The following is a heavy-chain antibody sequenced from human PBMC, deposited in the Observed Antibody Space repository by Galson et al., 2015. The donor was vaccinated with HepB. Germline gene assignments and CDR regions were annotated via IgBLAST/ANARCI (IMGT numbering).Heavy chain of an antibody. J-gene: IGHJ4*01. CDR3: ARSYGSSDY. CDR1: GFTFSTYD. V-gene: IGHV3-23*01. D-gene: IGHD1-26*01. Sequence: SLRLSCAASGFTFSTYDMSWVRQAPGTGLEWVSGIRGSGGTTFYADSVKGRFTISRDNSKNTLFLQMDNLRAEDTALYYCARSYGSSDYWGHGTLVTVSS. CDR2: IRGSGGTT.